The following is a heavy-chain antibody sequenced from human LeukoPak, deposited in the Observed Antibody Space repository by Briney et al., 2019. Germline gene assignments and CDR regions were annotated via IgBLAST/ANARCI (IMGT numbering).Heavy chain of an antibody. V-gene: IGHV4-31*03. D-gene: IGHD2-2*01. J-gene: IGHJ2*01. CDR3: ARESSTSSQPYFDL. CDR2: IYYSGST. Sequence: SETLSLTCTVSGGSISSGGYYWSWIRQHPGKGLEWIGYIYYSGSTYYNPSLKSRVTISVDTSKNQFSLKLSSVTAADTAVYYCARESSTSSQPYFDLWGRGTLVTVSS. CDR1: GGSISSGGYY.